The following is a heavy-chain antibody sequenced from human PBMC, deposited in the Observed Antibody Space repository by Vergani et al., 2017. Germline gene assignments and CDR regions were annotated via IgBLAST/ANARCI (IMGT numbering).Heavy chain of an antibody. D-gene: IGHD3-22*01. Sequence: EVQLVESGGGLVQPGRSLRLSCAASGFTFDDYAMHWVRHAPGKGLGWVSGISWNSGSIGYADSVKGRFTISRDNAKNSLYLQMNSLRAEDTALYYCAKDSANYYDSSGYPDDYWGQGTLVTVSS. CDR2: ISWNSGSI. V-gene: IGHV3-9*01. CDR3: AKDSANYYDSSGYPDDY. J-gene: IGHJ4*02. CDR1: GFTFDDYA.